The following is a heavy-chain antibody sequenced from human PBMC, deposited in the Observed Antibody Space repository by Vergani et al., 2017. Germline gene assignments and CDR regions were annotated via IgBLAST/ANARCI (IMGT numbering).Heavy chain of an antibody. J-gene: IGHJ5*02. Sequence: EVQLLESGGNLIQPGGSLRLSCGASGFIFSSYAMTWVRLAPGKGLQWVSAISGSGGNTFYTDSVKGRFTISRDNSKNTLYLQMNSLRAEDTAVYYCAKEPGIAAAGGFDPWGQGTLVTVSS. CDR2: ISGSGGNT. CDR1: GFIFSSYA. CDR3: AKEPGIAAAGGFDP. V-gene: IGHV3-23*01. D-gene: IGHD6-13*01.